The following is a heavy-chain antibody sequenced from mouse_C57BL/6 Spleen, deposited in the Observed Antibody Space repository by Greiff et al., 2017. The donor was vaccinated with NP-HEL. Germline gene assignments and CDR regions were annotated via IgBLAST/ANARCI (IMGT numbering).Heavy chain of an antibody. J-gene: IGHJ4*01. Sequence: QVQLQQPGAELVRPGTSVKLSCKASGYTFTSYWMHWVKQRPGQGLEWIGVIDPSDSYTNYNQKFKGKATLTVDTSSSTAYMQLSSLTSEDSAVYYCASGYEDYYAMDYWGQGTSVTVSS. V-gene: IGHV1-59*01. CDR2: IDPSDSYT. CDR1: GYTFTSYW. D-gene: IGHD2-2*01. CDR3: ASGYEDYYAMDY.